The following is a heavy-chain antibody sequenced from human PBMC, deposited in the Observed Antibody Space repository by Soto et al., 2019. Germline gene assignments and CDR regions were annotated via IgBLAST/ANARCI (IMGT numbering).Heavy chain of an antibody. CDR2: ISSGSTTI. V-gene: IGHV3-48*01. Sequence: GGSLRLSCAASGFTVSTYNMNWVRQAPGKGLEWVSYISSGSTTIYYADSVKGRFTISRDNAKNSLYLQMNSLRAEDTAVYYCARYGSGYYYYYMDVWAKGTTVTVSS. J-gene: IGHJ6*03. D-gene: IGHD3-10*01. CDR3: ARYGSGYYYYYMDV. CDR1: GFTVSTYN.